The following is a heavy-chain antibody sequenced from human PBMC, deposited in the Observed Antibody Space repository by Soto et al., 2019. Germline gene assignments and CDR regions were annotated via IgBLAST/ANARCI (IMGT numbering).Heavy chain of an antibody. D-gene: IGHD3-3*01. CDR2: ISGSGGST. CDR1: GFTFSSYA. CDR3: AKDDTYYDFWSGPLQYYYYYGMDV. Sequence: PGGSLRLSCAASGFTFSSYAMSWVRQAPGKGLEWVSAISGSGGSTYYADSVKGRFTISRDNSKNTLYLQMNSLRAEDTAVYYCAKDDTYYDFWSGPLQYYYYYGMDVWGQGTTVTVSS. V-gene: IGHV3-23*01. J-gene: IGHJ6*02.